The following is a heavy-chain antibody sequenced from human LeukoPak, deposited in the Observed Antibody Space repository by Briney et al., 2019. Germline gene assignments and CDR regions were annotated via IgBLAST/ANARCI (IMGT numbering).Heavy chain of an antibody. CDR3: ARDRSYDFWSGYSTPDY. V-gene: IGHV3-33*08. Sequence: GRSLRLSCAASGFTFSSYGMHWVRQAPGKGLEWVAVIWYDGSNKYYADSVKGRFTISRDNSKNTLDLQMYSLRAEDTAVYYCARDRSYDFWSGYSTPDYWGQGTLVTVSS. D-gene: IGHD3-3*01. J-gene: IGHJ4*02. CDR1: GFTFSSYG. CDR2: IWYDGSNK.